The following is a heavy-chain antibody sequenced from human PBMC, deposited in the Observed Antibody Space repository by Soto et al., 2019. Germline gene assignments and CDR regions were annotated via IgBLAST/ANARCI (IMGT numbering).Heavy chain of an antibody. Sequence: SETLSLTCAVYGGSFSGYYWSWIRQPPGKGLEWIGEINHSGSTNYNPSLKSRVTISVDTSKNQFSLKLSSVTAADTAVYYCAREITGTTPAIDYWGQGTLVTVSS. CDR1: GGSFSGYY. J-gene: IGHJ4*02. V-gene: IGHV4-34*01. CDR2: INHSGST. CDR3: AREITGTTPAIDY. D-gene: IGHD1-7*01.